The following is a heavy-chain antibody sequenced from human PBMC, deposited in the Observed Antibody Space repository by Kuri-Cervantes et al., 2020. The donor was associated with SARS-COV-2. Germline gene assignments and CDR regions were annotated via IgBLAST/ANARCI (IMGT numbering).Heavy chain of an antibody. CDR1: GGSFSGFY. J-gene: IGHJ3*01. D-gene: IGHD2-21*01. Sequence: SCAVYGGSFSGFYWSWIRQSPGKGLEWIGELDHSGGANYNPSLKSRVTISVDKSKNQFSLTLASVTAADTAVYYCARAPTSIYGVLIALFSSNAFDVWGQGTKVTVSS. CDR2: LDHSGGA. V-gene: IGHV4-34*01. CDR3: ARAPTSIYGVLIALFSSNAFDV.